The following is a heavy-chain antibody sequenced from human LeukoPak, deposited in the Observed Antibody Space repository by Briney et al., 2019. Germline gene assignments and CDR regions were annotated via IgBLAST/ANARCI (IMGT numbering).Heavy chain of an antibody. CDR3: ASSEESTYYFDY. V-gene: IGHV1-2*02. J-gene: IGHJ4*02. Sequence: RASVKVSCKASGYTFTGYYMHWVRQAPGQGLEWMGWINPNSGGTNYAQKFQGRVTMTRDTSISTAYMEPSRLRSDDTAVYYCASSEESTYYFDYWGQGTLVTVSS. CDR2: INPNSGGT. D-gene: IGHD5/OR15-5a*01. CDR1: GYTFTGYY.